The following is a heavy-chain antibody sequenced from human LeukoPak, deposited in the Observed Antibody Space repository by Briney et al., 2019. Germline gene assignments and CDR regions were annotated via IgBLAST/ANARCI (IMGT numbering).Heavy chain of an antibody. J-gene: IGHJ5*02. Sequence: VASVKVSCKASGYTFTGYYMHWVRQAPGQGLEWMGWINPNSGGTNYAQKFQGRVTMTRDTSISTAYMELSRLRSDDTAVYYCARGKKIYDFWSGARHHNWFDPWGQGTLVTVSS. V-gene: IGHV1-2*02. CDR1: GYTFTGYY. CDR3: ARGKKIYDFWSGARHHNWFDP. D-gene: IGHD3-3*01. CDR2: INPNSGGT.